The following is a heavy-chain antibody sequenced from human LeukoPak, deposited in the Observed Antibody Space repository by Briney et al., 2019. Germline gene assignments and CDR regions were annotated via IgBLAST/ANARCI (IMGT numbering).Heavy chain of an antibody. CDR2: IKQDGSEK. CDR1: GFTFSSYW. J-gene: IGHJ4*02. D-gene: IGHD3-16*01. CDR3: ARRGTSMIWAHFDY. Sequence: GGSLRLSCVASGFTFSSYWMTWVRQAPGKGLEWVAKIKQDGSEKYYVDSVKGRFTISRDNAKNSLYLQMNSLGAEDTAVYYCARRGTSMIWAHFDYWGQGTLVTVSS. V-gene: IGHV3-7*05.